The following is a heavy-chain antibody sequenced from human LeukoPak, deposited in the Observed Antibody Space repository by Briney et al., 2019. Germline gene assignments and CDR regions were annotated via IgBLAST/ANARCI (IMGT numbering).Heavy chain of an antibody. V-gene: IGHV5-10-1*01. CDR3: ARSATVSGDWYFDF. CDR2: INCGESYA. Sequence: GESLKISFQGSGYPFTNYWISWVRPRPGRGLEWMGWINCGESYAIYSPSFQGHVIMSADRSVRTVYLQWASLQTSDSAMYYCARSATVSGDWYFDFWGPGTLVTVSP. D-gene: IGHD4-17*01. J-gene: IGHJ2*01. CDR1: GYPFTNYW.